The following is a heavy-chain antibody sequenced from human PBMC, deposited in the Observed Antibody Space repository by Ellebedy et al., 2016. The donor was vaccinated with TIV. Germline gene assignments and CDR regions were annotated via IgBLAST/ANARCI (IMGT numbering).Heavy chain of an antibody. J-gene: IGHJ4*02. CDR1: GYTFTSYP. D-gene: IGHD6-19*01. CDR2: IDTSTGNP. Sequence: AASVKVSCKGSGYTFTSYPMNWARQAPGQGLEWMGWIDTSTGNPSYAQGFTGRFVFSLDTSASTAYLHIRSLRAEDTAVYYCAREYSSGWRSVDYWGQGTLVTVSS. CDR3: AREYSSGWRSVDY. V-gene: IGHV7-4-1*01.